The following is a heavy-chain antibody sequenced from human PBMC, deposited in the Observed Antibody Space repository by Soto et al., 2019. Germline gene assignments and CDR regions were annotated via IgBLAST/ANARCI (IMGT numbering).Heavy chain of an antibody. CDR1: GGSFSGYY. V-gene: IGHV4-34*01. D-gene: IGHD1-20*01. J-gene: IGHJ6*02. Sequence: SETLSLTCAVYGGSFSGYYWSWIRQPPGKGLEWIGEINHSGSTNYNPSLKSRVTISVDTSKNQFSLKLSSVTAADTAVYYCERGPSAHITHYYYYYYGMDVWGQGTTVTVSS. CDR2: INHSGST. CDR3: ERGPSAHITHYYYYYYGMDV.